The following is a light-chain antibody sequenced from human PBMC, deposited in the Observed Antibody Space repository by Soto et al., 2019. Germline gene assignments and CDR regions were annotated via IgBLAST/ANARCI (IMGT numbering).Light chain of an antibody. CDR1: SSDVGGYDY. J-gene: IGLJ2*01. V-gene: IGLV2-14*03. Sequence: QSALTQPASVSGSPGQSITISCTGTSSDVGGYDYVSWYKQHPGEAPKLMIYDVTNRPSGVSHRFSGSKSGNTASLTISGRQAEDEADYYCSSYTTSSAPGVFGGGTKLTVL. CDR2: DVT. CDR3: SSYTTSSAPGV.